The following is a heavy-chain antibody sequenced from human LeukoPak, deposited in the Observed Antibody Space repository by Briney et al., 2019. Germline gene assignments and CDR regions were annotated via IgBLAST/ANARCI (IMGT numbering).Heavy chain of an antibody. D-gene: IGHD6-19*01. CDR2: IIPIFGTA. CDR3: ARDPGIAVAGMILYYFDY. Sequence: GASVKVSCKASGYTFTSYAISWVRQAPGQGLEWMGGIIPIFGTANYAQKFQGRVTITADESTSTAYMELSSLRSEDTAVYYCARDPGIAVAGMILYYFDYWGQGTLVTVSS. CDR1: GYTFTSYA. V-gene: IGHV1-69*13. J-gene: IGHJ4*02.